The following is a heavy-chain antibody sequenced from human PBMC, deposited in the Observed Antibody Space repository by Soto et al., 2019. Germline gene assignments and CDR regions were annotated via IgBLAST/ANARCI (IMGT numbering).Heavy chain of an antibody. V-gene: IGHV1-69*12. CDR2: IIPIFGTA. J-gene: IGHJ2*01. CDR3: ARVVTVVKSFHYWYFDL. CDR1: GGTFSSYA. D-gene: IGHD2-15*01. Sequence: QVQLVQSGAEVKKPGSSVKVSCKASGGTFSSYAISWVRQAPGQGLEWMGGIIPIFGTANYAQKFQGRVTITADESTSTAYMELSSLRSEDTDVYYCARVVTVVKSFHYWYFDLWGRGTLVTVSS.